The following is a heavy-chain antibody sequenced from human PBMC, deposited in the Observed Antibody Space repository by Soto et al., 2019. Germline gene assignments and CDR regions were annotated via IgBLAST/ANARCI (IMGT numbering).Heavy chain of an antibody. J-gene: IGHJ4*02. D-gene: IGHD2-2*01. CDR2: INHSGGT. Sequence: SETLSLTCAVYGGSFSGYHWSWIRQPPGKGLEWIGQINHSGGTNYNPSLKSRVTISIDTSKNQFSLKLSSVTAADTAVYYCARGLHQLPPGGYWGQGTLVTVSS. CDR1: GGSFSGYH. CDR3: ARGLHQLPPGGY. V-gene: IGHV4-34*01.